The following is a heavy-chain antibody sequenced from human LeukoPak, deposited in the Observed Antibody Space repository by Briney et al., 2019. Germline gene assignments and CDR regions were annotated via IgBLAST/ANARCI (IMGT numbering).Heavy chain of an antibody. J-gene: IGHJ4*02. D-gene: IGHD2-2*01. V-gene: IGHV3-74*01. CDR1: GFTFSSYV. CDR3: AKDIDIVVVPAAMGPGY. CDR2: ISHDGII. Sequence: GGSLRLSCETAGFTFSSYVMHWVRRTPGKGLVWVSRISHDGIISYADSVKGRFTISRDNAKNTLYLQMNSLRAEDTAVYYCAKDIDIVVVPAAMGPGYWGQGTLVTVSS.